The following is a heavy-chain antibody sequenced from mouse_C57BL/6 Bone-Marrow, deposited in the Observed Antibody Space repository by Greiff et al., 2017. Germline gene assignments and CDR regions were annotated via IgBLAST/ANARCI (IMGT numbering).Heavy chain of an antibody. V-gene: IGHV1-4*01. Sequence: VQLQQSGAELARPGASVKMSCTASGYTFTSYTMHWVKQRPGQGLEWIGYINPSSGYTKYNQKFKDKATLTADKSSSTAYMQLSSLTSEYSAVYYCARLCYYYGSSYVHWYFDVWGTETTVTVSS. J-gene: IGHJ1*03. D-gene: IGHD1-1*01. CDR3: ARLCYYYGSSYVHWYFDV. CDR1: GYTFTSYT. CDR2: INPSSGYT.